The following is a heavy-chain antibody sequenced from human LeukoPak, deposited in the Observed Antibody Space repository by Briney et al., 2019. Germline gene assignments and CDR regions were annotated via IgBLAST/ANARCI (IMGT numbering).Heavy chain of an antibody. CDR1: GYSSSFGYY. V-gene: IGHV4-38-2*02. Sequence: ASETLSLTCTVSGYSSSFGYYWGWIRQPPGKGLEWIGSIYHGGNTNYNPSLKSRATISIDKSKNQFSLELNSVTAADTAVYYCTRNGYYSLDSWGQGTLVTVSS. CDR2: IYHGGNT. CDR3: TRNGYYSLDS. J-gene: IGHJ4*02. D-gene: IGHD3-22*01.